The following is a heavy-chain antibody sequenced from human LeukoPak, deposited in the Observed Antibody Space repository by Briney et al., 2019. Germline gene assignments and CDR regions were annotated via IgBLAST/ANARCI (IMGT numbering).Heavy chain of an antibody. CDR3: TRASFNVVFGNWFDP. CDR2: VYYSGST. D-gene: IGHD2-8*01. Sequence: SETLSLTCTVSSGSIGSSSNYWGWIRQAPGKGLEWIGNVYYSGSTFYNPSLKSRVTISVDTSKNQFSLKLRSVTAADTAIYYCTRASFNVVFGNWFDPWGQGTLVTVSS. V-gene: IGHV4-39*01. CDR1: SGSIGSSSNY. J-gene: IGHJ5*02.